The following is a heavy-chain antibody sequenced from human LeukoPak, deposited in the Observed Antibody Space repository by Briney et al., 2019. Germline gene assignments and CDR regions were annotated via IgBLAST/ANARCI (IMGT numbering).Heavy chain of an antibody. V-gene: IGHV4-34*01. J-gene: IGHJ4*02. D-gene: IGHD2-15*01. CDR3: ASGGYCSGGSCYHFDY. CDR2: INHSGST. CDR1: GGSFSGYY. Sequence: KTSETLSLTCAVYGGSFSGYYWSWIRQPPGERLEWIGEINHSGSTNYNPSLKSRVTISVDTSKNQFSLKLSSVTAADTAVYYCASGGYCSGGSCYHFDYWGRGTLVTVSS.